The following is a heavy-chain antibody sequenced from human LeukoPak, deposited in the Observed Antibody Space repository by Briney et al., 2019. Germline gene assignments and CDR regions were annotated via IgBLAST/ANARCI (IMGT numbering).Heavy chain of an antibody. CDR1: GFTFSSYA. CDR3: ATYTTVTTT. Sequence: LRLSCAASGFTFSSYAMSWIRQPPGKGLEWIGYIYYSGSTYYNPSLKSRVTISVDTSKNQFSLKLSSVTAADTAVYYCATYTTVTTTWGQGTLVTVSS. CDR2: IYYSGST. J-gene: IGHJ4*02. D-gene: IGHD4-17*01. V-gene: IGHV4-30-4*08.